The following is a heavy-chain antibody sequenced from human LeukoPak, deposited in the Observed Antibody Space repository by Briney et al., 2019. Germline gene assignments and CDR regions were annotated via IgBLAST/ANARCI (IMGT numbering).Heavy chain of an antibody. D-gene: IGHD6-13*01. V-gene: IGHV3-7*01. CDR3: APPPIAATGN. Sequence: GGSLRLSCAASGFTFSSYWMSWVRQAPGEGLEWVANIRQDGGAKNYVDSVKGRFTISRDNAKKSLYLQMNSLRAEDTAVYYCAPPPIAATGNWGQGTLVTVSS. CDR1: GFTFSSYW. CDR2: IRQDGGAK. J-gene: IGHJ4*02.